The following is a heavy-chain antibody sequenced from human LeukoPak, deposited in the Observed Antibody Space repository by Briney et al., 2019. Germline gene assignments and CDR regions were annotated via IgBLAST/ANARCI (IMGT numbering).Heavy chain of an antibody. CDR1: GFTFSSYW. CDR3: AKGSYYDSSGSFYFDY. V-gene: IGHV3-23*01. Sequence: GGSLRLSCEASGFTFSSYWMSWVRQAPGKGLEWVSGISGSGDNTYYADSVKGRFTISRDNSKNTLYVQVSSLGTEDTAAYYCAKGSYYDSSGSFYFDYWGQGTLVTVSS. D-gene: IGHD3-22*01. J-gene: IGHJ4*02. CDR2: ISGSGDNT.